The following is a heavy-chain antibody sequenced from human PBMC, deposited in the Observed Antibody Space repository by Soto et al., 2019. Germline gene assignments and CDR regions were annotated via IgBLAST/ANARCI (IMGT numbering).Heavy chain of an antibody. D-gene: IGHD4-17*01. V-gene: IGHV3-30*18. Sequence: QVQLVESGGGVVQPGRSLRLSCAASGFTFSSYGMHWVRQAPGKGLEWVAVISYDGSNKYYADSVKSRFTISRDNSKNTLYLQMNSLRAEDTAVYYCAKEGLTTVTIYGMDVWGQGTTVTVSS. J-gene: IGHJ6*02. CDR3: AKEGLTTVTIYGMDV. CDR1: GFTFSSYG. CDR2: ISYDGSNK.